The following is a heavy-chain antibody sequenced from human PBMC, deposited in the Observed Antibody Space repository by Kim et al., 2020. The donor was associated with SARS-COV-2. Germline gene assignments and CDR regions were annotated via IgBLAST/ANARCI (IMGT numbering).Heavy chain of an antibody. CDR3: AKEGQQLVGRGYYFDY. Sequence: VKGRFTTSRYNSKNTLYLQMNSLRAEYTAVYYCAKEGQQLVGRGYYFDYWGQGTLVTVSS. V-gene: IGHV3-23*01. D-gene: IGHD6-6*01. J-gene: IGHJ4*02.